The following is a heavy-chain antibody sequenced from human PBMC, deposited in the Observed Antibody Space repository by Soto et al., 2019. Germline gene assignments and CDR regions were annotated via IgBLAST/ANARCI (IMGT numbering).Heavy chain of an antibody. Sequence: QVQLVQSGAEEKKPGASVKVSCKASGYTFSSYAMHWVRQAPGQRLEWMGWINAGNGNRKYSQKFQGRVTITTDTSASTAYMELSSLRSEDTAVYDCARDGGPMDVWGQGTTVTVSS. D-gene: IGHD3-16*01. CDR3: ARDGGPMDV. CDR1: GYTFSSYA. CDR2: INAGNGNR. V-gene: IGHV1-3*05. J-gene: IGHJ6*02.